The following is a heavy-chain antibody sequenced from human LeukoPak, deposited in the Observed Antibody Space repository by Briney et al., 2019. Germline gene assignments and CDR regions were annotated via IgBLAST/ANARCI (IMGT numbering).Heavy chain of an antibody. CDR2: IENDASER. V-gene: IGHV3-30*02. D-gene: IGHD2-2*01. Sequence: PGGSLRLSCAAPGFTLSIYGMHWVRQAPGKGLEWVAFIENDASERKYVGSVKGRFTIARDNSKNTLYLQMNSLTAEDKALYYCAKKGHCRSNTCFNTNAFYIWGQGTLVTVSS. CDR3: AKKGHCRSNTCFNTNAFYI. J-gene: IGHJ3*02. CDR1: GFTLSIYG.